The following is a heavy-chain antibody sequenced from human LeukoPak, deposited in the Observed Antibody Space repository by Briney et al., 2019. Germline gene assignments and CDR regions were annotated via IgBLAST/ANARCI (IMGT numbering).Heavy chain of an antibody. CDR1: GYRFTNYW. CDR2: IYPGDSDT. J-gene: IGHJ4*02. V-gene: IGHV5-51*01. Sequence: GGSLQISCKGSGYRFTNYWIGWVRQMPGKGLEWMGIIYPGDSDTRYSPSFQGQVTISVDRSISTAYLQWSSLKASDTAMYYCARPHFDSSGYEFDYWGQGTLVTVSS. D-gene: IGHD3-22*01. CDR3: ARPHFDSSGYEFDY.